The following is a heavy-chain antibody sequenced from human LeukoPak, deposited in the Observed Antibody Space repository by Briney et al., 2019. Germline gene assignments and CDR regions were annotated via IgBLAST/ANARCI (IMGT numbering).Heavy chain of an antibody. D-gene: IGHD3-10*01. Sequence: ASVKVSCKASRYPFTSYAIHWVRQAPGQRLEWMGWIHVGNGNTEYSQKFQGRVTITRDTPATTTYMELSSLRSEDTAVYYCARVDGSGPNAPNDCWGQGSLVTVSS. V-gene: IGHV1-3*01. CDR2: IHVGNGNT. CDR3: ARVDGSGPNAPNDC. CDR1: RYPFTSYA. J-gene: IGHJ4*02.